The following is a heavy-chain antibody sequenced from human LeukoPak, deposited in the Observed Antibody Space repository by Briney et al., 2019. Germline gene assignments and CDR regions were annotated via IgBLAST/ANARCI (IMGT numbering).Heavy chain of an antibody. D-gene: IGHD6-6*01. CDR2: IIPIFGTA. V-gene: IGHV1-69*05. CDR1: GGTFSSYA. CDR3: ARSSSSSRFWFDP. Sequence: ASVKVSCKASGGTFSSYAISWVRQAPGQGLGWMGGIIPIFGTANYAQKFQGRVTITTDESTSTAYMELSSLRSEDMAVYYCARSSSSSRFWFDPWGQGTLVTVSS. J-gene: IGHJ5*01.